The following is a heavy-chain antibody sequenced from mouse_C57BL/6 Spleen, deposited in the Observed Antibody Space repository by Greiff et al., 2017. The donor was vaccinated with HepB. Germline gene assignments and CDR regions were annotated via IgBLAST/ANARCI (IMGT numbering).Heavy chain of an antibody. D-gene: IGHD2-12*01. CDR1: GYSITSGYD. V-gene: IGHV3-1*01. J-gene: IGHJ1*03. CDR3: ARESSYDWYFDV. Sequence: EVQLQESGPGMVKPSQSLSLTCTVTGYSITSGYDWHWIRHFPGNKLEWMGYISYSGSTNYNPSLKSRISITHDTSKNHFFLKLNSVTTEDTATYYCARESSYDWYFDVWGTGTTVTVSS. CDR2: ISYSGST.